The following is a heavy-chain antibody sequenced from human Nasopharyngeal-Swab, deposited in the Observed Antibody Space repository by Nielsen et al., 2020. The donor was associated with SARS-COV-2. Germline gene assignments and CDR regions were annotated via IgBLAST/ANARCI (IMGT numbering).Heavy chain of an antibody. CDR2: IYYSGST. CDR1: GGSISSGDYY. J-gene: IGHJ4*02. CDR3: ARDSSGGDYDGMNY. D-gene: IGHD4-23*01. V-gene: IGHV4-30-4*02. Sequence: SETLSLTCTVSGGSISSGDYYWSWIRQPPGKGLEWIGYIYYSGSTYYNPSLKSRVTISVDTSKNQFSLKLTSVTAADTAVYYYARDSSGGDYDGMNYWGQGTLVTVSS.